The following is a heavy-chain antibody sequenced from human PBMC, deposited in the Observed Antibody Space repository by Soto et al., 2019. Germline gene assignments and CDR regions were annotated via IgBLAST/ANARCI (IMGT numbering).Heavy chain of an antibody. CDR1: GGSFSGYY. J-gene: IGHJ4*02. CDR3: ARTIWYLGPTLDY. CDR2: INHSGST. V-gene: IGHV4-34*01. Sequence: LSLTCAVYGGSFSGYYWSWIRQPPGKGLEWIGEINHSGSTNYNPSLKSRVTVSVDTSKNQFSLKLSSVTAADTAVYYCARTIWYLGPTLDYWGQGTLVTVYS. D-gene: IGHD6-13*01.